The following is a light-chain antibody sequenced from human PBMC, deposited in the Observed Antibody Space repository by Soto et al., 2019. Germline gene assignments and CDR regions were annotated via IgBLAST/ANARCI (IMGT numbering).Light chain of an antibody. Sequence: EIVLTQSPGTLSLSPVDRATLSCRASQSVSSSHLAWYQQKPGQAPRLLIYGASNRATGIPDRFSGSGSGTDFTLTISRLEPEDFAVYYCQQYGGSPRYTFGQGTKLEIK. V-gene: IGKV3-20*01. CDR1: QSVSSSH. CDR3: QQYGGSPRYT. J-gene: IGKJ2*01. CDR2: GAS.